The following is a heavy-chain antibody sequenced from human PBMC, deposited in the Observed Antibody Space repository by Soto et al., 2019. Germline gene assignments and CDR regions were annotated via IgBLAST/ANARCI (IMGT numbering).Heavy chain of an antibody. V-gene: IGHV4-31*03. CDR3: ARRQYYDFWSGPNDYFDY. Sequence: SETLSLTCTVSGGSISSGGYYWSWIRQHPGKGLEWIGYIYYSGSTYYNPSLKSRVTISVDTSKNQFSLKLSSVTAADTAVYYCARRQYYDFWSGPNDYFDYWGQGTLVTVSS. CDR2: IYYSGST. J-gene: IGHJ4*02. D-gene: IGHD3-3*01. CDR1: GGSISSGGYY.